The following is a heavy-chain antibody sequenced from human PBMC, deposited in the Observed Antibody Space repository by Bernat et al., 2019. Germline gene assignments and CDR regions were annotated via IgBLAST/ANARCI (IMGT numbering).Heavy chain of an antibody. CDR2: ITNKANRYTT. J-gene: IGHJ3*01. Sequence: EVQLVESGGGLIQPGGSLRLSCAASGFTFSDHYMDWVRQAPGKGLEWIGHITNKANRYTTQYAASVKGRFTISRDDSRNSVYLQMNSLKTEDTAVHYCARVLGVAATSAFDVWGQGTTVTVSS. CDR3: ARVLGVAATSAFDV. V-gene: IGHV3-72*01. D-gene: IGHD2-15*01. CDR1: GFTFSDHY.